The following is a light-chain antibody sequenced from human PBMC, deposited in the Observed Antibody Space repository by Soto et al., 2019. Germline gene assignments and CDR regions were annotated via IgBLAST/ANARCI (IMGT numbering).Light chain of an antibody. J-gene: IGKJ4*01. CDR2: GVS. V-gene: IGKV1-5*03. CDR1: QSISSW. CDR3: QQYSSYSGLT. Sequence: DIQMTQSPSSLSASVGDRVTITCRASQSISSWLAWYQQKPGKAPKLLIFGVSSLDNGVPSRFSGSGSGTEFPLSISSLQPDDFATDYCQQYSSYSGLTFGGGTKVEI.